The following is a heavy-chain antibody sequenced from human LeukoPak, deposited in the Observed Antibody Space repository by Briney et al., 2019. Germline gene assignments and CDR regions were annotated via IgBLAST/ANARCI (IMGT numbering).Heavy chain of an antibody. V-gene: IGHV4-34*01. Sequence: PSETLSLTCAIYGGSFSGYYWSWIRQPPGKGLEWIGEINHSGTTNYNPSLKSRVTISVDTSKNQFSLKLSSVTAADTAVYYCARNYGSVHLYYYYYYYMDVWGKGTTVTVSS. D-gene: IGHD3-10*01. J-gene: IGHJ6*03. CDR1: GGSFSGYY. CDR2: INHSGTT. CDR3: ARNYGSVHLYYYYYYYMDV.